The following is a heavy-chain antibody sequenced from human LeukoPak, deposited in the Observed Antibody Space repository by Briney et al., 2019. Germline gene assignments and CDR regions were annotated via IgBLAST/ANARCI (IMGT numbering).Heavy chain of an antibody. V-gene: IGHV1-69*04. CDR3: ARDLSSSWYINWFDP. Sequence: ASVKVPCKASGGTFSSYAISWVRQAPGQGLEWMGRIIPILGIANYAQKFQGRVTITADKSTSTAYMELSSLRSEDTAVYYCARDLSSSWYINWFDPWGQGTLVTVSS. J-gene: IGHJ5*02. CDR2: IIPILGIA. D-gene: IGHD6-13*01. CDR1: GGTFSSYA.